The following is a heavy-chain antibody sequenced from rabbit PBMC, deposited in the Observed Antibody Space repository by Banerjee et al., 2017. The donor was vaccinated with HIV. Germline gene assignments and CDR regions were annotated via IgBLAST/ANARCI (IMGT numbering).Heavy chain of an antibody. V-gene: IGHV1S40*01. CDR2: IDSSSGKP. CDR1: GFSLNSNYV. D-gene: IGHD7-1*01. J-gene: IGHJ4*01. CDR3: ARGGGSAGDGCSL. Sequence: QSLEESGGDLVKPGASLTLTCTASGFSLNSNYVMCWVRQAPGKGLEWVACIDSSSGKPYYANWAKGRFTISKSSSTTVTLQLNSLTDADTATYFCARGGGSAGDGCSLWGPGTLVTVS.